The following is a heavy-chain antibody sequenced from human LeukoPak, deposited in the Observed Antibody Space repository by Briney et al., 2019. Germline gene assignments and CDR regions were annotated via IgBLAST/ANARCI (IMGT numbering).Heavy chain of an antibody. CDR2: MNPNSGNT. J-gene: IGHJ4*02. Sequence: GASVKVSCKASGYTFTSYAMNWVRQAPGQGLEWMGWMNPNSGNTGYAQKFQGRVTMTRNTSISTAYMELSSLRSEDTAVYYCARVDYGSGSYDYWGQGTLVTVSS. D-gene: IGHD3-10*01. V-gene: IGHV1-8*02. CDR1: GYTFTSYA. CDR3: ARVDYGSGSYDY.